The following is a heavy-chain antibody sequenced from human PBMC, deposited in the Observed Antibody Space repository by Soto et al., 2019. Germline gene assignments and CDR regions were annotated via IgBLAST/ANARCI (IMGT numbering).Heavy chain of an antibody. J-gene: IGHJ4*02. CDR1: GGSISSYY. V-gene: IGHV4-59*01. CDR3: ARGGGGLFDY. CDR2: IYYSGSI. D-gene: IGHD1-26*01. Sequence: QVQLQESGPGLVKPSETLSLTCTVSGGSISSYYWSWIRQPPGKGMEWIGYIYYSGSINYNPSIRGRVTRSVDTSKNQISLQLSSVTAGGKAVYYCARGGGGLFDYRGQGTLVTVSS.